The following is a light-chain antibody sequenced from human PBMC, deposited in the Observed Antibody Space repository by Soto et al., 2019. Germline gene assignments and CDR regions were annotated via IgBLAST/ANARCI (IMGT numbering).Light chain of an antibody. CDR3: SSYISRNLV. CDR1: NSDVHTYNY. CDR2: EVI. J-gene: IGLJ2*01. Sequence: QSVLAQPASVSESTGQSITIYCTETNSDVHTYNYVSWYQQVPGEAPKLMIYEVIKRPSGVSSRFSGSKSGNTASLTISGLQAEDEADYYCSSYISRNLVFGGGTKVTVL. V-gene: IGLV2-14*01.